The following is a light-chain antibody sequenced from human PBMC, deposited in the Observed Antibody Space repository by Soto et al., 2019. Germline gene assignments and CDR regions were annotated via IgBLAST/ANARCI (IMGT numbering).Light chain of an antibody. CDR2: EVS. CDR1: SSDVGGYNY. Sequence: QSALTKPASVSGSPGQSITISCTGTSSDVGGYNYVSWYQQHPGKAPKLMIYEVSNRPSGVSNRFSGSKSGNTASLTISGLQDEDEADYYCSSDTSLSTSVFGGGTKLTVL. CDR3: SSDTSLSTSV. V-gene: IGLV2-14*01. J-gene: IGLJ2*01.